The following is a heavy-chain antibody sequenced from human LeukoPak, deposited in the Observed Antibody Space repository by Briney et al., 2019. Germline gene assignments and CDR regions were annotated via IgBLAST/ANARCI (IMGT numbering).Heavy chain of an antibody. CDR2: IYYSGST. V-gene: IGHV4-31*03. CDR1: GGSISSGGYY. CDR3: AAEYSSSERYFDY. Sequence: SETLSLTCTVSGGSISSGGYYWSWIRQYPGKGLEWIGYIYYSGSTYYNPSLKSRVTISVDTSKNQSSLKLSSVTAADTAVYYCAAEYSSSERYFDYWGQGTLVTVSS. J-gene: IGHJ4*02. D-gene: IGHD6-6*01.